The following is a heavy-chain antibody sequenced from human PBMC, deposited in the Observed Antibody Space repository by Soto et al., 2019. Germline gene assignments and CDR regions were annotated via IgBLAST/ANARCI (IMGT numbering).Heavy chain of an antibody. CDR3: ARDHLILPAHDFFYGSDV. Sequence: DVKLVESGGGLVQPGDSLRLSCEVSGFTFSMYSMSWVRQSPGKGLEWVAKIPQDGVDGQHADSVKGRFTISRDNGKNSLYLQLNNLRAEDTAVYYCARDHLILPAHDFFYGSDVWGRGATVTVSS. J-gene: IGHJ6*02. CDR1: GFTFSMYS. D-gene: IGHD2-21*02. CDR2: IPQDGVDG. V-gene: IGHV3-7*03.